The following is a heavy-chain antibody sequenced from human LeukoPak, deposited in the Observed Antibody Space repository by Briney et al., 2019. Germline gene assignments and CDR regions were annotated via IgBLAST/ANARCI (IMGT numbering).Heavy chain of an antibody. V-gene: IGHV3-21*01. J-gene: IGHJ4*02. CDR2: ISSSSSYI. CDR1: GFTFSSYS. Sequence: GGSLRLSCTASGFTFSSYSMNWVRQAQGKGLERVSSISSSSSYIYYADSVKGRFTISRENAKNSLYLQMNSLRAEDTAVYYCAPYGSGSYYSHDYWGQGTLVTV. CDR3: APYGSGSYYSHDY. D-gene: IGHD3-10*01.